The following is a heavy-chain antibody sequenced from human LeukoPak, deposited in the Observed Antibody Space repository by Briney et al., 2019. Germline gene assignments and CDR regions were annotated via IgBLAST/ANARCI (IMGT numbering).Heavy chain of an antibody. CDR3: AGGPVGGTTYNDGDAFDI. J-gene: IGHJ3*02. CDR2: INHSGST. CDR1: GGSFSGYY. Sequence: KASETLSLTCAVYGGSFSGYYWSWIRQPPGKGLEWIGEINHSGSTNYNPSLKSRVTISVDTSKNQFSLKLSSVTAADTAVYYCAGGPVGGTTYNDGDAFDIWGQGTMVTVSS. V-gene: IGHV4-34*01. D-gene: IGHD1-7*01.